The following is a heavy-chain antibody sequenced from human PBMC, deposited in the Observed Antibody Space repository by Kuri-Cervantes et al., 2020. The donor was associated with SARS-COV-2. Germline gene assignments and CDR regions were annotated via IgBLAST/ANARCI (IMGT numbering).Heavy chain of an antibody. V-gene: IGHV4-34*01. D-gene: IGHD3-3*02. J-gene: IGHJ5*02. CDR3: ARGVVTIYGFLVPLPAAGWLDP. CDR2: INHSGST. CDR1: GGSFSGYY. Sequence: SQTLSLTCAVYGGSFSGYYWSWIRQPPGKGLEWIGEINHSGSTNYNPSLKSRVTISVDTSQNQFSLKLSSVTTADTAVYFCARGVVTIYGFLVPLPAAGWLDPWGQGTLVTVSS.